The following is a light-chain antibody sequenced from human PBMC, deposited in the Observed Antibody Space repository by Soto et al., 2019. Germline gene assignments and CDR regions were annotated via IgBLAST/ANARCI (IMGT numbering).Light chain of an antibody. CDR3: SSYTSSSDNYV. CDR2: DVS. J-gene: IGLJ1*01. V-gene: IGLV2-14*01. CDR1: SSDVGGYNY. Sequence: QSVLTQPASVSGSPGQSITISCTGTSSDVGGYNYVSWYQQHPGKAPKLMIYDVSNRPSGVSNRFSGCKSGNTASLTISGLQAGDEADYYCSSYTSSSDNYVFGTGTKLTVL.